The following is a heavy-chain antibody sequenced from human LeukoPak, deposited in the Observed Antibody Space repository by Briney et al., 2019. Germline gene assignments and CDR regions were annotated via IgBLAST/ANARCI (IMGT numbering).Heavy chain of an antibody. CDR1: RDSASSNSAA. D-gene: IGHD6-13*01. J-gene: IGHJ6*03. Sequence: SQTLSLTCAISRDSASSNSAAWNWIRQSPSRGLEWLGRTYYRSKWYNDYAVSVKSRITINPDTSKNQFSLQLNSVTPEDTAVYYCAREHGSSLLFVRKYYYYMDVWGKGTTVTVSS. CDR3: AREHGSSLLFVRKYYYYMDV. CDR2: TYYRSKWYN. V-gene: IGHV6-1*01.